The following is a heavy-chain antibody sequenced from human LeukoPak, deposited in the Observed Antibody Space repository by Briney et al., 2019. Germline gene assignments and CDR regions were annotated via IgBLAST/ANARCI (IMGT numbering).Heavy chain of an antibody. CDR3: ARVLSAQQFDP. V-gene: IGHV4-59*08. CDR2: IYYGGTT. Sequence: SGTLSLTCAASGGSISSYYWNWIRQPPGKGLEWIGYIYYGGTTNYNPSLKSRVTISLDTSKNQFSLKLSSVTAADTAVYYCARVLSAQQFDPWGQGTLVTVSS. J-gene: IGHJ5*02. CDR1: GGSISSYY. D-gene: IGHD2-2*01.